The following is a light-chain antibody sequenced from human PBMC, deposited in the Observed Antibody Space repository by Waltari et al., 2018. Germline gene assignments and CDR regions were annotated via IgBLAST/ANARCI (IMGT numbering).Light chain of an antibody. J-gene: IGLJ2*01. CDR3: SSYTSSSTRV. CDR2: EVS. CDR1: SSDVGGYNY. Sequence: QSALTQPASVSGSPGQSITISYTGTSSDVGGYNYVFWYQQQPGKAPKLMIYEVSNRPSGVSNRSSGSKSGNTASLTISGLQAEDEADYYCSSYTSSSTRVFGGGTKLTVL. V-gene: IGLV2-14*01.